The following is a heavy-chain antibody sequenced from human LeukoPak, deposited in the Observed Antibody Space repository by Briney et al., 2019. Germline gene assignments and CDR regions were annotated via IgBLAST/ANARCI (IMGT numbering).Heavy chain of an antibody. V-gene: IGHV4-39*07. D-gene: IGHD6-19*01. CDR2: IYYSGST. CDR1: GGSISSSSYY. Sequence: PSETLSLTCTVSGGSISSSSYYWGWIRQPPGKGLEWIGSIYYSGSTYYNPSLKSQVTISVDTSKNQFSLKLSSVTAADTAVYYCARSSGWYGGDYWGQGTLVTVSS. J-gene: IGHJ4*02. CDR3: ARSSGWYGGDY.